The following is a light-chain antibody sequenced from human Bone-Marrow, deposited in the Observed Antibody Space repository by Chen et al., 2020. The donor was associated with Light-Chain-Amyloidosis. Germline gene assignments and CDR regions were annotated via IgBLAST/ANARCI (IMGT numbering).Light chain of an antibody. J-gene: IGKJ2*01. CDR1: QSISSW. CDR3: QQYNSYLYT. V-gene: IGKV1-5*03. Sequence: DIQMTQSPSTLSASVGDRVTITCRASQSISSWLAWYQQKPGKAPKLLIYKASSLERGVPSRFSGSGSGTEFTLTISSLQPDDFATYYCQQYNSYLYTFGQGTKLEIQ. CDR2: KAS.